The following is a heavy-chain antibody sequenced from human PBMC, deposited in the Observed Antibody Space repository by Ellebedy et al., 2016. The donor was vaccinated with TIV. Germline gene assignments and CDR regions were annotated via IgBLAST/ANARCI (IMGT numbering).Heavy chain of an antibody. CDR3: ARGPDFTHPLCAH. J-gene: IGHJ4*02. V-gene: IGHV1-69*06. Sequence: SVKVSCKASGGTFNNYGVSWVRQAAGQGLEWMGEINLFCGTVNYEQKFHDRLPITADTSTGTAYMELKSRRVNDTAMYFCARGPDFTHPLCAHWGQGTLVTVSS. CDR2: INLFCGTV. CDR1: GGTFNNYG. D-gene: IGHD2/OR15-2a*01.